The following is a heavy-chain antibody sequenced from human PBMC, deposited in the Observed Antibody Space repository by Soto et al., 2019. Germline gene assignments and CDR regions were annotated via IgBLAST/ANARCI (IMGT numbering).Heavy chain of an antibody. V-gene: IGHV3-21*01. J-gene: IGHJ6*02. CDR1: GFTFSSYS. CDR2: ISRNSDYI. D-gene: IGHD3-22*01. CDR3: AREAYYYETSSALHV. Sequence: GGSLRLSCAASGFTFSSYSMNWVRQAPGKGLEWVSSISRNSDYIYYSDSVKGRFIISRDHARTSLYLHMNRLRAEDTAVYYCAREAYYYETSSALHVSRQGTTVTVS.